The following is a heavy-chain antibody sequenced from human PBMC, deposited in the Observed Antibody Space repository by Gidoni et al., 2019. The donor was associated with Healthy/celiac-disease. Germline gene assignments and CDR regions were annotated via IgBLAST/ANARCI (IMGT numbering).Heavy chain of an antibody. D-gene: IGHD3-10*01. CDR1: GGSFSGYY. CDR3: GSGSYYYYYGMDV. CDR2: INHSGST. J-gene: IGHJ6*02. Sequence: QVQLQQWGAGLLKPSETLSLTCAVYGGSFSGYYWRWIRQPPGKGLEWIGEINHSGSTNYNPSRKSRVTISVDTSKNQFSLKLSSVTAADAAVYYCGSGSYYYYYGMDVWGQGTTVTVSS. V-gene: IGHV4-34*01.